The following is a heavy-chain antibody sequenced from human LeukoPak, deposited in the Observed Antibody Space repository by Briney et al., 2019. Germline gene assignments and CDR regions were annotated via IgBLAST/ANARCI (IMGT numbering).Heavy chain of an antibody. CDR3: AREVTHHVYYGMDV. CDR2: ISGYNGNT. D-gene: IGHD4-23*01. CDR1: GYTFINYD. Sequence: ASVKVSCKASGYTFINYDIGWVRQAPGQGLEWMGWISGYNGNTNYAQKFQGRVTMTTDTSTSTAYMELRSLRSDDTAVYYCAREVTHHVYYGMDVWGQGTTVTVSS. V-gene: IGHV1-18*01. J-gene: IGHJ6*02.